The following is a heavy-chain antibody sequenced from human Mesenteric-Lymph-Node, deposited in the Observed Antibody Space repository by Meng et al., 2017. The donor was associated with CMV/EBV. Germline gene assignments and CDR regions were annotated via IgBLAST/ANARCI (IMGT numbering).Heavy chain of an antibody. CDR1: GFTFSSYA. V-gene: IGHV3-30-3*01. D-gene: IGHD1-7*01. CDR2: ISYDGSRK. J-gene: IGHJ6*02. CDR3: ARDPSGNWNSWRSYYYGLDV. Sequence: GGSLRLSCAASGFTFSSYAMHWVRPAPGKGLEWVAVISYDGSRKYYADSVKGRFTSSRDNSKNTLYLQMNSLRAEDTAVYYCARDPSGNWNSWRSYYYGLDVWGQGTTVTVSS.